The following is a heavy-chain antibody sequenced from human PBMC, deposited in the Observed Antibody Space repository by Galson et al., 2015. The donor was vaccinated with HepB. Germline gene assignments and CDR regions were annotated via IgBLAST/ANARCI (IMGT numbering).Heavy chain of an antibody. V-gene: IGHV3-30*18. CDR1: GFPFNNNG. D-gene: IGHD3-9*01. CDR2: ISHDGDFI. Sequence: SLRLSCAASGFPFNNNGMHWVRQAPGKGLEWVAVISHDGDFIRYADSVRARFTISRDNSKNTLYLQMNSLRTADTAVYYCVKGCDPTCHTIVLDPWGQGTLFAVSS. CDR3: VKGCDPTCHTIVLDP. J-gene: IGHJ5*02.